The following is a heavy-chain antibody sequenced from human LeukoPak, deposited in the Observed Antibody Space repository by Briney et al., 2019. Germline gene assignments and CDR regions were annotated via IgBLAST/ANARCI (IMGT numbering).Heavy chain of an antibody. V-gene: IGHV3-21*01. CDR2: ISSSSSYI. D-gene: IGHD3-10*01. Sequence: GGSLRLSCAASGFTFSSYSMNRVRQAPGKGLEWVSSISSSSSYIYYADSVKGRFTISRDNAKNSLYLQMNSLRAEDTAVYYCARDLFYGSGSYILWFDPWGQGTLVTVSS. J-gene: IGHJ5*02. CDR1: GFTFSSYS. CDR3: ARDLFYGSGSYILWFDP.